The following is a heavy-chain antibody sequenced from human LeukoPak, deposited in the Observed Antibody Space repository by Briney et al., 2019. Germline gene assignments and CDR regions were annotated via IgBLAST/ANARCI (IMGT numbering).Heavy chain of an antibody. D-gene: IGHD6-19*01. Sequence: GGSLRLSCAASGFTFSSYAMSWVRQAPGKGLEWVSAISGSGGSTYYADSVKGRFTISRDNSKHTLYLQMNSLRAEDTAVYYSAKDLRQWLVSYYFDYWGQGTLVTVSS. CDR3: AKDLRQWLVSYYFDY. CDR2: ISGSGGST. V-gene: IGHV3-23*01. J-gene: IGHJ4*02. CDR1: GFTFSSYA.